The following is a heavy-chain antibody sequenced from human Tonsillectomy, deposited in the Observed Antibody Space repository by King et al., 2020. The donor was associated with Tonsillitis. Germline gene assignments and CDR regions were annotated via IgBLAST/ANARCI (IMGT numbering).Heavy chain of an antibody. Sequence: VQLVESGGGVVQPGRSLRLSCAASGFTFSSYAMHWVRQAPGKGLEWVAVISYDGSNKYYADSVKGRFTISRDNSKNTLYLQMNSLRAEDTAVYYCARDPGGDAFDIWGQGTMVTVSS. CDR1: GFTFSSYA. J-gene: IGHJ3*02. CDR3: ARDPGGDAFDI. CDR2: ISYDGSNK. D-gene: IGHD3-16*01. V-gene: IGHV3-30-3*01.